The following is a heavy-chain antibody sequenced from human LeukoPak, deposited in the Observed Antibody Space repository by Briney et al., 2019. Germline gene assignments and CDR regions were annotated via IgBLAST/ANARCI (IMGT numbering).Heavy chain of an antibody. CDR2: VIPIFGTA. CDR1: GGTFSSYA. CDR3: ARDFVGATVSGYEPYFDY. D-gene: IGHD5-12*01. Sequence: SVKVSCKASGGTFSSYAISWVRQAPGPGVEWMGGVIPIFGTANYAKKFQGRVTITADESTSTAYMELSSLRSEDTAVYYCARDFVGATVSGYEPYFDYWGQGTLVTVSS. J-gene: IGHJ4*02. V-gene: IGHV1-69*01.